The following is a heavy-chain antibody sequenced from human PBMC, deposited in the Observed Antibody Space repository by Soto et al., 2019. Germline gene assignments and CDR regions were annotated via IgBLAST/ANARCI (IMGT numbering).Heavy chain of an antibody. Sequence: GSLRLSCAASGFTVSSNYMSWVRQAPGKGLEWVSVIYSGGSTYYADSVKGRFTISRDNSKNTLYLQMNSLRAEDTAVYYCASASGNYRYYFDYWGQGTLVTVS. V-gene: IGHV3-53*01. CDR1: GFTVSSNY. D-gene: IGHD3-22*01. J-gene: IGHJ4*02. CDR2: IYSGGST. CDR3: ASASGNYRYYFDY.